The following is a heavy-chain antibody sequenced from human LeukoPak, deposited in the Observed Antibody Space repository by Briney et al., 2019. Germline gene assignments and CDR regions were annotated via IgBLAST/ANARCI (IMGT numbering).Heavy chain of an antibody. D-gene: IGHD3-10*01. Sequence: SETLSLTCAAYGGSFSGYYWSWIRQPPGKGLEWIGEINHSGSTNYNPSLKSRVTISVDTSKNQFSLELSSVTAADTAVYYCARDQMVRGVLHAFDIWGQGTMVTVSS. CDR2: INHSGST. V-gene: IGHV4-34*01. CDR1: GGSFSGYY. CDR3: ARDQMVRGVLHAFDI. J-gene: IGHJ3*02.